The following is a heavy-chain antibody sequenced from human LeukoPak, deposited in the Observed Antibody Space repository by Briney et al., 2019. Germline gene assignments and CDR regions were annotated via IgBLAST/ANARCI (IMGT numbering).Heavy chain of an antibody. J-gene: IGHJ4*02. CDR1: GFTFSTYA. D-gene: IGHD2-15*01. V-gene: IGHV3-23*01. Sequence: GGSLRLSCAASGFTFSTYAMSWVRQAPGKGLEWVSGISGSGNTYYADSVKGRFTISRDNSKNTVNLQMNSLRAEDTAVYHCASHLDSSYCSCWQYWGQGTLLTVSS. CDR3: ASHLDSSYCSCWQY. CDR2: ISGSGNT.